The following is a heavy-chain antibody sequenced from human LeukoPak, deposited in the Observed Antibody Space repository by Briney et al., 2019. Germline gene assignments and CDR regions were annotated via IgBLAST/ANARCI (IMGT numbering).Heavy chain of an antibody. CDR2: ISWNSGSI. CDR1: GFTFDDYA. Sequence: PGGSLRLSCAASGFTFDDYAMHWVRQAPGKGLEWVSGISWNSGSIGYADSVKGRFTISRDNAKNSLYLQMNSLRAEDTALYYCAKDSQQLADDYYYYGMDVWGQGTTVTVSS. J-gene: IGHJ6*02. D-gene: IGHD6-13*01. V-gene: IGHV3-9*01. CDR3: AKDSQQLADDYYYYGMDV.